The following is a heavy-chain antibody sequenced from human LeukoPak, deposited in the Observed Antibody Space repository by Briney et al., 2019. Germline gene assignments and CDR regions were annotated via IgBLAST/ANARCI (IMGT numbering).Heavy chain of an antibody. CDR3: AIEIAAAGICDY. V-gene: IGHV1-69*13. D-gene: IGHD6-13*01. CDR1: GGTFSSYA. CDR2: IIPILGTA. J-gene: IGHJ4*02. Sequence: RASVKVSCKASGGTFSSYAISWVRQAPGQGLEWMGGIIPILGTANYAQKFQGRVTITADESTSTAYMELSSLRSEDTAVYYCAIEIAAAGICDYWGQGTLVTVSS.